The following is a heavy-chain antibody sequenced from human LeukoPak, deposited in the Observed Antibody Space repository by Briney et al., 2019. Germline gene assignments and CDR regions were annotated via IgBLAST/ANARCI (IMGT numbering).Heavy chain of an antibody. CDR2: ISGSGGRT. CDR1: GITLSNYG. V-gene: IGHV3-23*01. J-gene: IGHJ4*02. D-gene: IGHD3-10*01. Sequence: PGGSLRLSCAVSGITLSNYGMSWVRQAPGKGLGWVAGISGSGGRTNYADSVKGRFTISRDSPKNTLYLQMNSLRAEDTAVYFCAKRGVVIRVVLVGFHKEAYYFDSWCQGALVTVSS. CDR3: AKRGVVIRVVLVGFHKEAYYFDS.